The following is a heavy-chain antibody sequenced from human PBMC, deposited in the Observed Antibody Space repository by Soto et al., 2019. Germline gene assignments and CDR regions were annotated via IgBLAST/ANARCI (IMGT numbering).Heavy chain of an antibody. CDR1: GGSISSYY. D-gene: IGHD5-18*01. CDR3: ARREELWLPFDY. J-gene: IGHJ4*02. Sequence: PSETLSLTCTVSGGSISSYYWSWIRQPPGRGLEWIGYIYYSGSTNYNPSLKSRVTISVDTSKNQFSLKLSSVTAADTAVYYCARREELWLPFDYWGQGTLVTVS. V-gene: IGHV4-59*08. CDR2: IYYSGST.